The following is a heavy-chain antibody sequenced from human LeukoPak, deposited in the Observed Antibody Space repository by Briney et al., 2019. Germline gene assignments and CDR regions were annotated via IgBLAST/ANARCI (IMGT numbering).Heavy chain of an antibody. Sequence: GASVKVSCKASGYTFTSYYMHWVRQAPGQGLEWMGGIIPIFGTANYAQKFQGRVTITADESTSTAYMELSSLRSEDTAVYYCAHNHLPMVRGETYYYYMDVWGKGTTVTISS. CDR2: IIPIFGTA. CDR3: AHNHLPMVRGETYYYYMDV. D-gene: IGHD3-10*01. V-gene: IGHV1-69*13. CDR1: GYTFTSYY. J-gene: IGHJ6*03.